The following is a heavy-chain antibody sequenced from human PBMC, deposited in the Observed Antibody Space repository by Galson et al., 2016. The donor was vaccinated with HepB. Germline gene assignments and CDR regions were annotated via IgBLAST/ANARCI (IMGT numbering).Heavy chain of an antibody. CDR1: GITFSTYS. CDR2: ISESSNYK. V-gene: IGHV3-21*06. CDR3: AGAVDSGWYYFES. D-gene: IGHD6-19*01. Sequence: LRLSCAASGITFSTYSMHWVRQAPGKGLEWVSSISESSNYKYYAASVRGRFTISRDNANNSLFLQMTSLRAEDTAVYYCAGAVDSGWYYFESWGQGTLVTVSS. J-gene: IGHJ4*02.